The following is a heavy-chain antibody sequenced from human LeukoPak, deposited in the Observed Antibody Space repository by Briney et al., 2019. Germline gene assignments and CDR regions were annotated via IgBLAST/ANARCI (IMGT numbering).Heavy chain of an antibody. CDR1: GGSISSYY. D-gene: IGHD3-10*01. Sequence: SETLSLTCTVSGGSISSYYWSWIRQPPGKGLEWIGYIYYSGSTNYNPSLKSRVTISVDTSKNQFSLKLSSVTAADTAVYYCARRLPTYGSEHDAFDIWGQGTMVTVSS. J-gene: IGHJ3*02. CDR2: IYYSGST. V-gene: IGHV4-59*01. CDR3: ARRLPTYGSEHDAFDI.